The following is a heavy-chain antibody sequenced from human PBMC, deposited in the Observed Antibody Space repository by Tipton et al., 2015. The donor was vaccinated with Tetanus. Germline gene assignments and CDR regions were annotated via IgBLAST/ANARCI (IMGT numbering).Heavy chain of an antibody. CDR2: IKQDGSEK. V-gene: IGHV3-7*03. CDR3: AKDRRTYDFWSGHYRGLYGMDV. CDR1: GFTFSNYW. D-gene: IGHD3-3*01. Sequence: SLRLSCAASGFTFSNYWMSWVRQAAGKGLEWVANIKQDGSEKYYVGSVKGRFTISRDNAKNSVYLQMNSLRAEDTALYYCAKDRRTYDFWSGHYRGLYGMDVWGQGTTVTVSS. J-gene: IGHJ6*02.